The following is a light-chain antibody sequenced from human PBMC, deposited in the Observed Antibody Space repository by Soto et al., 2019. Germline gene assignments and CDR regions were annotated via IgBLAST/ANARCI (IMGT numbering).Light chain of an antibody. CDR3: SSYADNTTRV. Sequence: QSALTQPASVSGSPRQSVTISCTGTSNDAGGYKYVSWYQQHPGKAPKLMIYDVSNRPSGVSNRFSGSKSDNTASLTISGLQAEDEADYYCSSYADNTTRVFGGGTQLTVL. V-gene: IGLV2-14*03. CDR1: SNDAGGYKY. CDR2: DVS. J-gene: IGLJ2*01.